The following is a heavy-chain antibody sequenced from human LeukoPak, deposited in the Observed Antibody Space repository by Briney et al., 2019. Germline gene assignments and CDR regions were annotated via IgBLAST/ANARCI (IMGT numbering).Heavy chain of an antibody. D-gene: IGHD3-3*01. Sequence: NPSETLSLTCTVSGGSISSDDYYWSWIRQAPGKGLEYIGYINYSGTTYYNPSLKSRVTISVDTSKNQFSLKLTSVTVADTAVYYCARAIQDDFWSGYHFDYWGQGTLVTVSS. CDR3: ARAIQDDFWSGYHFDY. CDR1: GGSISSDDYY. V-gene: IGHV4-30-4*02. CDR2: INYSGTT. J-gene: IGHJ4*02.